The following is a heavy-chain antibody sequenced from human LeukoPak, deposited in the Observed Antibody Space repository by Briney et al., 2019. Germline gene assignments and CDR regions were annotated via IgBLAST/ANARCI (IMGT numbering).Heavy chain of an antibody. D-gene: IGHD2-21*01. Sequence: GGSLRLPCAASRFTFSSYWMTWVRQAPGKGLEWVANIKQDGSEKYYVDSVKGRFTISRDNAKNSLYLQMNSLRAEDTAVYYCARGSDNYGGYVDYWGQGTLVTVSS. CDR1: RFTFSSYW. CDR2: IKQDGSEK. J-gene: IGHJ4*02. V-gene: IGHV3-7*01. CDR3: ARGSDNYGGYVDY.